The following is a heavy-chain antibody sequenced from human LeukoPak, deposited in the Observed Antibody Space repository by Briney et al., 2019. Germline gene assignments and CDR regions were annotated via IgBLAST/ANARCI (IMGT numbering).Heavy chain of an antibody. Sequence: SETLSLTCTVSGGSISSSSYYWGWIRQPPGKGLEWIGSIYYSGSTYYNPSLKSRVTISVDTSKNQFSLKLSSVTAADTAVYYCARRTGYMTYFDYWGQGTLVTVSS. J-gene: IGHJ4*02. CDR3: ARRTGYMTYFDY. V-gene: IGHV4-39*01. CDR2: IYYSGST. D-gene: IGHD3/OR15-3a*01. CDR1: GGSISSSSYY.